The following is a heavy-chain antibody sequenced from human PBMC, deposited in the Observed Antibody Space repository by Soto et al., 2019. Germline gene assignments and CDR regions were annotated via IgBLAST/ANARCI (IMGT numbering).Heavy chain of an antibody. D-gene: IGHD5-18*01. V-gene: IGHV1-2*04. CDR3: ARGQLWFQDYYYYYGMDV. Sequence: ASVKVSCKASGYTFTGYYMHWVRQAPGQGLEWMGWINPNSGGTNYAQKFQGWVTMTRDTSKNQFSLKLSSVTAADTAVYYCARGQLWFQDYYYYYGMDVWGQGTTVTVSS. J-gene: IGHJ6*02. CDR2: INPNSGGT. CDR1: GYTFTGYY.